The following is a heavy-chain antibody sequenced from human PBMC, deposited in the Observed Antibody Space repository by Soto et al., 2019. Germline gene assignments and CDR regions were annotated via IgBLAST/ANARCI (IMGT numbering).Heavy chain of an antibody. J-gene: IGHJ6*03. D-gene: IGHD6-13*01. CDR2: IYSGGST. CDR1: GFTVSSNY. V-gene: IGHV3-53*04. Sequence: GGSLRLSCAASGFTVSSNYMSWVRQAPGKGLEWVSVIYSGGSTYYADSVKGRFTISRHNSKNTLYLQMNSLRAEDTAVYYCARTSLSGDWAAADYYYYYYMDVWGKGTTVTVSS. CDR3: ARTSLSGDWAAADYYYYYYMDV.